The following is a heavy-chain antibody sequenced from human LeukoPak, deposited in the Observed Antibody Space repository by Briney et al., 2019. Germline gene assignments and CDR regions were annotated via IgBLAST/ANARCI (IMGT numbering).Heavy chain of an antibody. CDR1: GFTFRSYA. J-gene: IGHJ4*02. Sequence: PGRSLRLSCAASGFTFRSYAMHWVRQAPGKGLEWVAIILYDGSNKYYADSVKGRFTISRDNSKNTLYLQMNSLRAEDTAVYYCARDKFEFSLESPATYWGQGTLVTVSS. V-gene: IGHV3-30*04. CDR2: ILYDGSNK. D-gene: IGHD2/OR15-2a*01. CDR3: ARDKFEFSLESPATY.